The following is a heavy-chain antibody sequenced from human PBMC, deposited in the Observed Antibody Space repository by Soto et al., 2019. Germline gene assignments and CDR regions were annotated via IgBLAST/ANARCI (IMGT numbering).Heavy chain of an antibody. Sequence: QPGRTMRISCAASGDTGSSKYITWVRQAPGKGLEWVSVIYASGGTLYADSVKGRFTVSRDNSQNTVFLQMNSRRVEDTAIYYCARDTHGDAYERGQGSPVTRSS. CDR3: ARDTHGDAYE. J-gene: IGHJ4*02. CDR1: GDTGSSKY. V-gene: IGHV3-53*01. D-gene: IGHD2-21*01. CDR2: IYASGGT.